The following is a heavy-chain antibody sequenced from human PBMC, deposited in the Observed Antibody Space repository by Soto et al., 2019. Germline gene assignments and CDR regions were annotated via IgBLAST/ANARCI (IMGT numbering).Heavy chain of an antibody. CDR2: IHSTGST. J-gene: IGHJ4*02. Sequence: SETLSLTCTVSGCSISSSEYYWGWLRQPPGTGLEWVGNIHSTGSTYYNPSLKSRLAISGDTSKNQFSLKLSSMTAADTAVYYCARQLSNYGPFIHWGQGTLVTVSS. CDR3: ARQLSNYGPFIH. V-gene: IGHV4-39*01. CDR1: GCSISSSEYY. D-gene: IGHD4-4*01.